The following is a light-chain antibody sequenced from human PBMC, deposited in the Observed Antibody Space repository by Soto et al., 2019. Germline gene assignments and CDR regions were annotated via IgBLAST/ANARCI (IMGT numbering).Light chain of an antibody. J-gene: IGLJ2*01. CDR2: GNS. CDR3: QSYDSSLSGYVV. CDR1: RSNIGAGYD. V-gene: IGLV1-40*01. Sequence: QSVLTQPPSVSGAPGQRVTISCTGSRSNIGAGYDVHWYQQLPGTAPKLLIYGNSNRPSGVPDRFSGSKSGTSASPAITGLQAEDEADYYCQSYDSSLSGYVVFGGGTKVTVL.